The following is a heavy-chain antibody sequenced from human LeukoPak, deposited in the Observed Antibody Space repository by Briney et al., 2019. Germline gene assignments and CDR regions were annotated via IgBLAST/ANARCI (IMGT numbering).Heavy chain of an antibody. J-gene: IGHJ3*02. D-gene: IGHD6-19*01. Sequence: PSQTLSLTCTVSGGSISSSSYYWGWIRQPPGKGLEWIGSIYYSGSTYYNPSLKSRVTISADTSKNQFSLKLSSVTAADTAVYYCARHVAVAGTDAFDIWGQGTMVTVSS. V-gene: IGHV4-39*01. CDR2: IYYSGST. CDR3: ARHVAVAGTDAFDI. CDR1: GGSISSSSYY.